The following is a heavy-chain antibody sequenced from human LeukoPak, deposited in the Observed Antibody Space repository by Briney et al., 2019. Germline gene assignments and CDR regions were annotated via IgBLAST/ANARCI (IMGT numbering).Heavy chain of an antibody. CDR1: GGSIRSESYY. V-gene: IGHV4-61*02. CDR2: IYSSGSS. Sequence: SQTLSLTCSVSGGSIRSESYYWSWIRQPAGKGLEWIGRIYSSGSSKSNPSLKSRVTISIDTSKNHFSLNLSSVTAADTAVYYCARDMTGSGWNDAFDIWGQGTMVTVSS. D-gene: IGHD6-19*01. CDR3: ARDMTGSGWNDAFDI. J-gene: IGHJ3*02.